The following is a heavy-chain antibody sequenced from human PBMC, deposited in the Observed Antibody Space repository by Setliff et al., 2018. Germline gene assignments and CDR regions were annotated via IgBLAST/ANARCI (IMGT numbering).Heavy chain of an antibody. Sequence: ASVKVSCKASGYIFTSYGISWVRQAPGQGLEWMGWISSYNGKTNYAQTFQGRVTMTRDTSINTAYMELSRLTCDDTAVYYCARATRDSDGWYYEYRWFDPWGQGTLVTVS. J-gene: IGHJ5*02. CDR1: GYIFTSYG. CDR3: ARATRDSDGWYYEYRWFDP. V-gene: IGHV1-18*01. D-gene: IGHD6-19*01. CDR2: ISSYNGKT.